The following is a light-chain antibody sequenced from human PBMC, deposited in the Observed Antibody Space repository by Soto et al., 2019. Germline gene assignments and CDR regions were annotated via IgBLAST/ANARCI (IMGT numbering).Light chain of an antibody. J-gene: IGKJ4*01. V-gene: IGKV3-15*01. CDR1: QSLSSN. Sequence: EIVLTQSPATLYVSPGETATLSCRASQSLSSNVAWYQQRPRQAPRLLIYATSSRASDVPARFSGTGSGTEFTLTIASLQSEDFAIYYCQQYNRWPRMLSFGGGTKVDIK. CDR3: QQYNRWPRMLS. CDR2: ATS.